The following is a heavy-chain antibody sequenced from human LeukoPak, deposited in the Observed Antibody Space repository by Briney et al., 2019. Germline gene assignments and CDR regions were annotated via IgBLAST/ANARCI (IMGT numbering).Heavy chain of an antibody. V-gene: IGHV1-8*01. D-gene: IGHD6-19*01. J-gene: IGHJ4*02. Sequence: ASVKVSCTASGYTFTNYDINWVRQATGQGLEWMGWMNPNSGNTAYAQKFQGRVSMTGDTSISTAYMELSSLKSEDTAVYYCARSLRGWYKDYWGQGTLVTVSS. CDR2: MNPNSGNT. CDR3: ARSLRGWYKDY. CDR1: GYTFTNYD.